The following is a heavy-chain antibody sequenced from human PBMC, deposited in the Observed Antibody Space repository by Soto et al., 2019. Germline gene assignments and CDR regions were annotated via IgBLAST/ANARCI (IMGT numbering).Heavy chain of an antibody. J-gene: IGHJ4*02. Sequence: ASVKVSCKASGYTFTSYAMHWVRQAPGQRLEWMGWINAGNGNTKYSQKFQGRVTITRDTSASTAYMELSSLRSEDTAVYYCARNLMDYDILTGYYMGYYFDYWGQRTLVTVSS. CDR3: ARNLMDYDILTGYYMGYYFDY. D-gene: IGHD3-9*01. CDR1: GYTFTSYA. CDR2: INAGNGNT. V-gene: IGHV1-3*01.